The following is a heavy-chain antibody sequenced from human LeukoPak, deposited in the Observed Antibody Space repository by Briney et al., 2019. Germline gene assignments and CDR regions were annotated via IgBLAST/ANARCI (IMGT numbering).Heavy chain of an antibody. CDR3: ARGGIAAAGTSYYYYYYMDV. CDR1: GFTFDDNG. J-gene: IGHJ6*03. V-gene: IGHV3-20*04. CDR2: FHWCGGST. Sequence: GGSLRLACAAYGFTFDDNGMSWVRQAPGKVLELVPGFHWCGGSTGYAESVKGRFTIPGDNAKNSLSLLMNSLRAEDTALYYCARGGIAAAGTSYYYYYYMDVWGKGTTVTVSS. D-gene: IGHD6-13*01.